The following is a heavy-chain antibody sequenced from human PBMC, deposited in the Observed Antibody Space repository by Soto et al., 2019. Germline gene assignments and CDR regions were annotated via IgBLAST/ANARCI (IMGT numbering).Heavy chain of an antibody. CDR2: IYPSGIT. CDR1: AGSINSSNW. V-gene: IGHV4-4*02. CDR3: ARDYIKGLDY. Sequence: PSETLSLTCAVSAGSINSSNWWSCGRQPPGKGLEWSREIYPSGITNYNPSLMSRVTITVDKSKTQFSLELTSVTAADTSGYYCARDYIKGLDYWGPGTLVTDSS. J-gene: IGHJ4*02. D-gene: IGHD3-16*01.